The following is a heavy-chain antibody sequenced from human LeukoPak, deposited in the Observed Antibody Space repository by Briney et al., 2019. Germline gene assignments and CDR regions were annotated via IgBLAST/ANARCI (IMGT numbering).Heavy chain of an antibody. CDR2: IDSDGTRT. J-gene: IGHJ5*02. CDR3: ARSPNCGGDCS. D-gene: IGHD2-21*02. V-gene: IGHV3-74*01. CDR1: GFAFSTYW. Sequence: GGSLRLSRAASGFAFSTYWMHWVRQAPGKGLVWVSRIDSDGTRTTYADSVKGRFTISRDNAKNTLYLQMNSLRVEDTAVYYCARSPNCGGDCSWGQGTLVTVSS.